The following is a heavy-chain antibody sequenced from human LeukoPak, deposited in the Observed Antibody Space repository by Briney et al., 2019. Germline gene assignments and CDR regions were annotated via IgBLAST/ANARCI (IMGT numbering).Heavy chain of an antibody. CDR3: ARMAMVRGVIGLWYYFDY. CDR1: GGTFSSYA. Sequence: SVKVSCKASGGTFSSYAISRVRQAPGQGLEWMGGIIPIFGTANYAQKFQGRVTITTDESTSTAYMELSSLRSEDTAVYYCARMAMVRGVIGLWYYFDYWGQGTLVTVSS. D-gene: IGHD3-10*01. CDR2: IIPIFGTA. V-gene: IGHV1-69*05. J-gene: IGHJ4*02.